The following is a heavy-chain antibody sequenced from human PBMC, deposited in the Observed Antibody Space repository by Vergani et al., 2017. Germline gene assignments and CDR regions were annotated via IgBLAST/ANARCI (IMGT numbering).Heavy chain of an antibody. J-gene: IGHJ4*02. D-gene: IGHD6-19*01. V-gene: IGHV4-59*01. CDR3: ARGGLERVYSSGWYDHFDY. CDR2: IYYSGST. CDR1: GGSISSYY. Sequence: QVQLQESGPGLVKPSETLSLTCTVSGGSISSYYWSWIRQPPGKGLEWIGYIYYSGSTNYNPSLKSRVTISVDTSKNQFSLKLGSVTAADTAVYYCARGGLERVYSSGWYDHFDYWGQGTLVTVSS.